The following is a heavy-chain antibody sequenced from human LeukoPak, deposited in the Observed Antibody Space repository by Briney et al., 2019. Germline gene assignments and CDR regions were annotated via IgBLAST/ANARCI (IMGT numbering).Heavy chain of an antibody. CDR2: IYYSGST. D-gene: IGHD2-2*01. CDR1: GGSISSYY. CDR3: ARLGYCSSTSCYDAFDI. Sequence: PSETLSLTCTVSGGSISSYYWSWIRQPPGKGLEWIGYIYYSGSTNYNPSLKSRVTISVDTSKNQLSLKLSSVTAADTAVYYCARLGYCSSTSCYDAFDIWGQGTMVTVSS. J-gene: IGHJ3*02. V-gene: IGHV4-59*08.